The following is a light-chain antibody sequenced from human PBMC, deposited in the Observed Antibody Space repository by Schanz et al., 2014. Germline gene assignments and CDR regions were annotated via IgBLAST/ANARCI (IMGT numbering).Light chain of an antibody. V-gene: IGKV3D-7*01. CDR2: GAS. Sequence: EIVLTQSPGTLSLSPGERATLSCRASQSVSSSYLAWYQQKPGQAPRLLIYGASTRATGIPARFSGSGSGTEFTLTISSLQSEDFATYFCQQANSFPPTFGQGTRLEIK. CDR1: QSVSSSY. CDR3: QQANSFPPT. J-gene: IGKJ5*01.